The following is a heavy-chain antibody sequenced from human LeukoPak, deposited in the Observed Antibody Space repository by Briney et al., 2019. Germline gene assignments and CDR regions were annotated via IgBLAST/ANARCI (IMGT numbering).Heavy chain of an antibody. Sequence: GGSLRLSCAASGFTFSGYSMNWVRQAPGKGLEWVSYIRSSGYPIHYADSVKGRFTISRDNAKNSLCLQMNSLRDEDTAVYYCARDSGSGWTVDYWGQGTLVTVSS. CDR2: IRSSGYPI. CDR1: GFTFSGYS. CDR3: ARDSGSGWTVDY. D-gene: IGHD6-19*01. J-gene: IGHJ4*02. V-gene: IGHV3-48*02.